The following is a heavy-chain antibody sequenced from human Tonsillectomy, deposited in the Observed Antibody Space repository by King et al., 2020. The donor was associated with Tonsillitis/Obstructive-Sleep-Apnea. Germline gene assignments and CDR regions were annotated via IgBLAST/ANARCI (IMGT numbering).Heavy chain of an antibody. J-gene: IGHJ6*03. CDR2: IYYSGST. V-gene: IGHV4-59*01. Sequence: QLQESGPGLVKPSETLSLTCTVSGGSISSYYWSWIRQPPGKGLEWIGYIYYSGSTNYNPSLKSRVTISVDTSKNQFSLKLSSVTAADTAVYYCAREGGYSSSWYYCSSGPINFCYYMDVWGKGTTVTVSS. D-gene: IGHD6-13*01. CDR3: AREGGYSSSWYYCSSGPINFCYYMDV. CDR1: GGSISSYY.